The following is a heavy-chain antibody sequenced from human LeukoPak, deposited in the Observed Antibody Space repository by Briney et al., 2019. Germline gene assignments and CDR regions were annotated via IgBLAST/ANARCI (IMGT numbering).Heavy chain of an antibody. J-gene: IGHJ4*02. Sequence: SETLSLTCTVSGGSISSYYWSWIRQPAGKGLEWIGRIYTSGSTNYNPSLKSRVTISVDTSKNQFSLKLSSVTAADTAVYYCASQPSNYDLWSGFDYWGQGTLVTVSS. CDR1: GGSISSYY. V-gene: IGHV4-4*07. D-gene: IGHD3-3*01. CDR3: ASQPSNYDLWSGFDY. CDR2: IYTSGST.